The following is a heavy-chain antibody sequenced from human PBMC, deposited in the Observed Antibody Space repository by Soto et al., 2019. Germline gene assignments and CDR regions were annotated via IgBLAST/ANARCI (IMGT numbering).Heavy chain of an antibody. CDR3: ARERRTYSSFWQDY. V-gene: IGHV1-18*01. Sequence: ASVKVSCKASGYTFTSYGISWVRQAPGQGLEWMGWISAYNGNTNYAQKLQGRVTMTTDTSTSTAYMELNSLRAEDTAVYYCARERRTYSSFWQDYWGQGTLVTVSS. CDR1: GYTFTSYG. D-gene: IGHD6-6*01. J-gene: IGHJ4*02. CDR2: ISAYNGNT.